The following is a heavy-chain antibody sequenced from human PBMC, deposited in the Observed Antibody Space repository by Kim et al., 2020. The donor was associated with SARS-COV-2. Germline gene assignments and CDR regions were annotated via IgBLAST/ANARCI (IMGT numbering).Heavy chain of an antibody. CDR1: GYSISSGYY. Sequence: SETLSLTCAVSGYSISSGYYWCWIRQPPGKGLEWIGSSHHSGSTYYNPSLKSRVIISIDTSKNQFSLRLNTVTAADTAVYYCTSKYYYDTSGYNYADWWGQGTLVTVSS. CDR3: TSKYYYDTSGYNYADW. V-gene: IGHV4-38-2*01. D-gene: IGHD3-22*01. CDR2: SHHSGST. J-gene: IGHJ4*02.